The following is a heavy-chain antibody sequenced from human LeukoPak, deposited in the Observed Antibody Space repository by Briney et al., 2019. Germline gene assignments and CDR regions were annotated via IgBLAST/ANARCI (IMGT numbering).Heavy chain of an antibody. J-gene: IGHJ6*03. CDR2: IYYSGST. V-gene: IGHV4-59*01. CDR3: ARDGYGSGGYYYYYMDV. CDR1: GGSISSYY. Sequence: PWETLSLTCTVSGGSISSYYWSWIRQPPGKGLEWIGYIYYSGSTNYNPSLKSRVTISVDTSKNQFSLKLSSVTAADTAVYYCARDGYGSGGYYYYYMDVWGKGTTVTVSS. D-gene: IGHD3-10*01.